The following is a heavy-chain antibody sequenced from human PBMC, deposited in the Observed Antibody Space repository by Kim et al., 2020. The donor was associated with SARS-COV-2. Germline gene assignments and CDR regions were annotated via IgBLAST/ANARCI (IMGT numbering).Heavy chain of an antibody. J-gene: IGHJ6*03. CDR1: GFTFSTYA. D-gene: IGHD4-4*01. CDR2: VSGSGGST. V-gene: IGHV3-23*01. CDR3: AKGNSNYVYYYYIDV. Sequence: GGSLRLSCAASGFTFSTYAMSWVRQAPGKGLEWISAVSGSGGSTYYADSVKGRFAISRDNSKNTLYLQKNNLRAEDTAVYYCAKGNSNYVYYYYIDVWGKGTTVTVSS.